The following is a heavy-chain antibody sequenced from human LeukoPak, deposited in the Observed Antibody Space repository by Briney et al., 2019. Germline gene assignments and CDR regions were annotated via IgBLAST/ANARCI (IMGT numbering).Heavy chain of an antibody. CDR3: AREDTAMDYNWFDP. CDR2: ISSSGSTI. V-gene: IGHV3-48*03. J-gene: IGHJ5*02. D-gene: IGHD5-18*01. Sequence: GGSLRLSCAASGFTFSSYEMNWVRQAPGKGLEWVSYISSSGSTIYYADSVKGRFTISRDNAKNSLYLQMNSLRAEDTAVYYRAREDTAMDYNWFDPWGQGTLVTVSS. CDR1: GFTFSSYE.